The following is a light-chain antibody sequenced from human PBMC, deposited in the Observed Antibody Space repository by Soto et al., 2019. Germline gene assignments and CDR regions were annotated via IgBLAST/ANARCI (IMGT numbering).Light chain of an antibody. CDR1: SSKIEGNA. J-gene: IGLJ1*01. V-gene: IGLV1-44*01. CDR2: SDN. Sequence: QSVLTQPPSASGTPGQRVAISCSGSSSKIEGNAVNWFQQLPGTAPKLLIYSDNHRPSGIPDRFSGSKSGTSASLAISGLQSEDEADYYCATWSDSLKTYVFGGGTKVTVL. CDR3: ATWSDSLKTYV.